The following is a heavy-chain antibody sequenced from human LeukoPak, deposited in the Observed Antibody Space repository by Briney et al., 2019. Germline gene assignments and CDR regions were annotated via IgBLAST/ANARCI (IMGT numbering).Heavy chain of an antibody. V-gene: IGHV4-39*07. D-gene: IGHD1-26*01. CDR2: IYYSGST. CDR3: AYSGSYYYFAY. CDR1: GGSISSSSYY. J-gene: IGHJ4*02. Sequence: SETLSLTCSVSGGSISSSSYYWGWIRQPPGKGLEWIGTIYYSGSTYYNPSLESRFTMSLDTSKNQFSLNLISATAADTAIYFCAYSGSYYYFAYWGQGTLVAVSS.